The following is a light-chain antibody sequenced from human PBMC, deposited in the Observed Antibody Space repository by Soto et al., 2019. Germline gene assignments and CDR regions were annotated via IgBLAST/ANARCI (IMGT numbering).Light chain of an antibody. Sequence: QSALTQPASASGSPGQSITISCTGTSSDIGGHNYVSWYQHHPGKAPKLIIYEVSDRPSGISARFSASTSGNTASLTISGVQAEDEADYYCSSYTSSSTWVFGGGTKLTVL. CDR3: SSYTSSSTWV. J-gene: IGLJ3*02. CDR2: EVS. CDR1: SSDIGGHNY. V-gene: IGLV2-14*01.